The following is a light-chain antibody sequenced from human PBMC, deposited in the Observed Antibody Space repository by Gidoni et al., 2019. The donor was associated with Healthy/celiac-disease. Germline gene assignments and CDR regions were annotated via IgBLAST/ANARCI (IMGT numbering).Light chain of an antibody. Sequence: IQMTHSPSSLSASVGDRVTIPCRANQSISSYLNWYQQKPGKAPKLLIYAASSLQSGVPSRFSGSGSGTDFTLTISSLQPEDFATYYCQQSNSTPLTFGGGTKVEIK. J-gene: IGKJ4*01. CDR1: QSISSY. CDR3: QQSNSTPLT. V-gene: IGKV1-39*01. CDR2: AAS.